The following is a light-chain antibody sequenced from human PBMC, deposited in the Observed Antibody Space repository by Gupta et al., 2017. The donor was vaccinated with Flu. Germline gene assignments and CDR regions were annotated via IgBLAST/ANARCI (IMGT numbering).Light chain of an antibody. J-gene: IGKJ2*03. Sequence: DIQMTQSPSTLSASVGDRVIITCRASQSVSSWLACYQQKPGNAPNLLIYKSSTVGTGVPSRFSGSSSATELTLTISMRHPDDFATYYCQLDSASSYGLGQGTKMDIK. CDR2: KSS. CDR3: QLDSASSYG. CDR1: QSVSSW. V-gene: IGKV1-5*03.